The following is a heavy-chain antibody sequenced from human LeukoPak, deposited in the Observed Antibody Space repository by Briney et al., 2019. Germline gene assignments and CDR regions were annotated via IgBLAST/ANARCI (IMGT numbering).Heavy chain of an antibody. CDR3: ARVLYSGSYWRRGFDY. D-gene: IGHD1-26*01. Sequence: ASVKVSCKASGYTFTGYYMHWVRQAPGQGLEWMGWINPNSGGTNYAQKFQGRVTMTRDTSISTAYMELSRLRSDDTAVYYCARVLYSGSYWRRGFDYWGQGTLVTVSS. J-gene: IGHJ4*02. V-gene: IGHV1-2*02. CDR2: INPNSGGT. CDR1: GYTFTGYY.